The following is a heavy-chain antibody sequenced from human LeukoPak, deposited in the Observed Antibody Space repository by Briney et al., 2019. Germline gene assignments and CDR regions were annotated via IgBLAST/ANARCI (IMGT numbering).Heavy chain of an antibody. J-gene: IGHJ4*02. Sequence: GESLKISCKGSGYTFTTYWISWVRQLPGKGREWMGRIDPSDSYTNYSPSFQGHVTISVDQSISTAYLQWSSLKASDTAIYYCATPMVRGLNYWGQGTLVTVSS. CDR3: ATPMVRGLNY. V-gene: IGHV5-10-1*01. CDR1: GYTFTTYW. D-gene: IGHD3-10*01. CDR2: IDPSDSYT.